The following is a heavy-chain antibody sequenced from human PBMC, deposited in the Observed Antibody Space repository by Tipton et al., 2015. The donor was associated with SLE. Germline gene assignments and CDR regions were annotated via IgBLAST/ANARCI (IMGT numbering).Heavy chain of an antibody. V-gene: IGHV3-23*03. CDR2: IYSGGST. Sequence: SLRLSCAASGFTFSSYAMHWVRQAPGKGLEWVSVIYSGGSTYYAGSVKGRFTISRDNSKNTLYLQMNSLRAEDTAVYYCAKGEDYYYYYGMDVWGQGTTVTVSS. CDR1: GFTFSSYA. CDR3: AKGEDYYYYYGMDV. J-gene: IGHJ6*02.